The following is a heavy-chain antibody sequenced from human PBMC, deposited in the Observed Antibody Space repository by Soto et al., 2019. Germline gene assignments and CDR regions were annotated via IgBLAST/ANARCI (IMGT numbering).Heavy chain of an antibody. D-gene: IGHD3-10*01. CDR3: ARLGDYYGSGISAFDI. Sequence: SETLSLTCAVYGGSFSGYYWSWIRQPPGKGLEWIGEINHSGSTNYNPSLKSRVTISVDTSKNQFSLKLSSVTAADTAVYYCARLGDYYGSGISAFDIWGQGTMVTVSS. V-gene: IGHV4-34*01. J-gene: IGHJ3*02. CDR1: GGSFSGYY. CDR2: INHSGST.